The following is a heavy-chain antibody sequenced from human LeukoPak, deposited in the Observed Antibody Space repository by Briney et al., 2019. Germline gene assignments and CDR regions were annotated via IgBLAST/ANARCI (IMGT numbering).Heavy chain of an antibody. J-gene: IGHJ3*02. D-gene: IGHD2-21*01. CDR3: ARDGLWPRPSAFDI. Sequence: PGGSLRLSCAASGFTFSSYSMNWVRQAPGKGLEWVSSISSSSSYIYYADSVKGRFTISGDNAKNSLYLQMNSLRAEDTAVYYCARDGLWPRPSAFDIWGQGTMVTVSS. CDR2: ISSSSSYI. V-gene: IGHV3-21*01. CDR1: GFTFSSYS.